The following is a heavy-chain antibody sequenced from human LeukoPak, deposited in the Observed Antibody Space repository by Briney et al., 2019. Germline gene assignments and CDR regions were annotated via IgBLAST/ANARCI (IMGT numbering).Heavy chain of an antibody. D-gene: IGHD2-8*01. V-gene: IGHV3-11*04. J-gene: IGHJ3*02. CDR2: ISSSGSTI. CDR3: ARGGRANGVYDAFDI. Sequence: GGSLRLSCAASGFTFSDYYMSWIRQAPGKGLEWVSYISSSGSTIYYADSVKGRFTISRDNAKNSLYLQMNTLRAEDTALYYCARGGRANGVYDAFDIWGQGTIVTVSS. CDR1: GFTFSDYY.